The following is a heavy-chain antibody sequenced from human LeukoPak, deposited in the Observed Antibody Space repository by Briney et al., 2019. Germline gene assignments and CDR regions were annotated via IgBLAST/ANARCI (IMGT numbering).Heavy chain of an antibody. J-gene: IGHJ4*03. CDR1: GFTVSSTY. CDR3: ARDSSSFPDYFDF. D-gene: IGHD3-3*02. Sequence: GGSQTLPCAASGFTVSSTYMSWVRQAPGQGLEWVSLLYSSGITFYAENVQGRFTIYRDNSKNTMYLQMNSLRAEDTAIYYCARDSSSFPDYFDFWGQGTTFTVSS. V-gene: IGHV3-53*01. CDR2: LYSSGIT.